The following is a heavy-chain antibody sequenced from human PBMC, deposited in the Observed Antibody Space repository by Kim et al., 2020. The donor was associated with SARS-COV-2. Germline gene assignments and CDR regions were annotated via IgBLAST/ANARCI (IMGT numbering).Heavy chain of an antibody. CDR3: ASDYGGNSGSFDI. J-gene: IGHJ3*02. Sequence: HPSLKSQITIPVDTSKNQFSLKRSSVTAAEPAVYYCASDYGGNSGSFDIWGQGTMVTVSS. D-gene: IGHD4-17*01. V-gene: IGHV4-59*01.